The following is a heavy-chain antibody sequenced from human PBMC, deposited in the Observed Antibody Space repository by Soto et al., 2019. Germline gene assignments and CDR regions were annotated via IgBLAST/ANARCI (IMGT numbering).Heavy chain of an antibody. D-gene: IGHD4-17*01. J-gene: IGHJ1*01. CDR1: GGTFSSYT. Sequence: QVQLVQSGAEVKKPGSSVKVSCKASGGTFSSYTISWVRQAPGQGLEWMGSIIPILGIANYAQKFQGRITITADKSTSTAYMELSSLRSKDTAVYYCAIREGDYGDYVPEYFQHWGQGTLVTVSS. V-gene: IGHV1-69*02. CDR3: AIREGDYGDYVPEYFQH. CDR2: IIPILGIA.